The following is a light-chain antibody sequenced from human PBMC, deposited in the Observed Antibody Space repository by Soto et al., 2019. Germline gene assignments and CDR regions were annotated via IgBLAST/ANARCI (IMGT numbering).Light chain of an antibody. CDR3: QHYHGWPIT. V-gene: IGKV3-20*01. CDR2: AAS. J-gene: IGKJ5*01. Sequence: EIVLTRSPGTLSLSPGERATLSCRSSQSVNSNYLAWYQQKPGQAPRLLIYAASSRAAGFPDRFSGSGSETDFTLTISRLEPEDFAVYYCQHYHGWPITFGQGTRLEIK. CDR1: QSVNSNY.